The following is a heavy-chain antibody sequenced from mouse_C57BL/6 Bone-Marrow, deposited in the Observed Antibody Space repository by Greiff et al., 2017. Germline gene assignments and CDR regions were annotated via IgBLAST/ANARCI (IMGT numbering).Heavy chain of an antibody. CDR2: ISYDGSN. D-gene: IGHD1-1*01. CDR3: ARDRTVDYWYFDV. Sequence: EVQLQQSGPGLVKPSQSLSLTCSVTGYSITSGYYWNWIRQFPGNKLEWMGYISYDGSNNYNPSLKNRISITRDTSKNQFFLKLNSVTTEDTATYYCARDRTVDYWYFDVWGTGTTVTVSS. CDR1: GYSITSGYY. V-gene: IGHV3-6*01. J-gene: IGHJ1*03.